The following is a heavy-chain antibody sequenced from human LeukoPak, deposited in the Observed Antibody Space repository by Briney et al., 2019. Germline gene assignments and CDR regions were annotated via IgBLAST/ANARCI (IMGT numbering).Heavy chain of an antibody. CDR1: GFTFSSYS. V-gene: IGHV3-21*01. Sequence: PGGSLRLSCAASGFTFSSYSMDWVRQAPGKGLEWVLSISSSSSYIYYADSVKGRFTISRDNAKNSLYLQMNSLRAEDTAVYYCARVRYYGSVPDAFDIWGQGTMVTVSS. D-gene: IGHD3-10*01. CDR2: ISSSSSYI. CDR3: ARVRYYGSVPDAFDI. J-gene: IGHJ3*02.